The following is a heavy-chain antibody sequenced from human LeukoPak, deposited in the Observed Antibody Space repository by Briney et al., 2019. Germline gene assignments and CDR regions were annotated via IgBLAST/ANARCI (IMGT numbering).Heavy chain of an antibody. CDR3: AKSADYGDYYYGMDV. V-gene: IGHV3-33*06. J-gene: IGHJ6*04. Sequence: PGRSLRLSCAASGFTFSSYGMHWVRQAPGKGLEGVAVIWYDGSNKYYADSVKGRFTISRDNSKNTLYLQMNSLRAEDTAVYYCAKSADYGDYYYGMDVWGKGTTVTVSS. CDR1: GFTFSSYG. D-gene: IGHD4-17*01. CDR2: IWYDGSNK.